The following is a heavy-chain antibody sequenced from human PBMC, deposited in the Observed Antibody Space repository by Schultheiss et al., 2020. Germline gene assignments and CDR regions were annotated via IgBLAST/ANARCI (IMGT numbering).Heavy chain of an antibody. Sequence: GGSLRLSCAASGFTFSSYSMNWVRQAPGKGLEWVSSISSSSSYIDYADSVKGRFTISRDNSKNTLYVQMNSLRAEDTAVYYCAKPRSGSYYSRHQYYGMDVWGQGTTVTVSS. CDR2: ISSSSSYI. J-gene: IGHJ6*02. CDR1: GFTFSSYS. CDR3: AKPRSGSYYSRHQYYGMDV. V-gene: IGHV3-21*01. D-gene: IGHD3-10*01.